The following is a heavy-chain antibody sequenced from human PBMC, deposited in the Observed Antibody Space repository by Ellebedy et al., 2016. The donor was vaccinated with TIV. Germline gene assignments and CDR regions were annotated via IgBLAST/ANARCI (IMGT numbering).Heavy chain of an antibody. J-gene: IGHJ4*02. CDR2: INPSGGST. CDR1: GYTFTGYY. D-gene: IGHD2-15*01. Sequence: ASVKVSCKASGYTFTGYYMHWVRQAPGQGLEWMGIINPSGGSTSYAQKFQGRVTMTRDTSTSTVYMELSSLRSEDTAVYYCARDSCSGGSCYDYFDYWGQGTLVTVSS. CDR3: ARDSCSGGSCYDYFDY. V-gene: IGHV1-46*01.